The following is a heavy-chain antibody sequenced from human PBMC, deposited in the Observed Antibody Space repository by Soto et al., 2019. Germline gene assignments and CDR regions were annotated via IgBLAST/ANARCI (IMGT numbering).Heavy chain of an antibody. CDR2: IIPIFGTA. CDR3: ARDSIGEYYYYYGMDV. J-gene: IGHJ6*02. Sequence: SVKVSCKASGGTFSSYAISWVRQAPGQGLEWMGGIIPIFGTANYAQKFRGRVTITADESTSTAYMELSSLRSEDTAVYYCARDSIGEYYYYYGMDVWGQGTTVTVSS. V-gene: IGHV1-69*13. D-gene: IGHD3-10*01. CDR1: GGTFSSYA.